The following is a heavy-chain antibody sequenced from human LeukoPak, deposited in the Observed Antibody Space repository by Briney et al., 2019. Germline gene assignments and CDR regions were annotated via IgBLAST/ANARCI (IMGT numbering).Heavy chain of an antibody. V-gene: IGHV4-34*01. CDR2: INHSGST. D-gene: IGHD2-2*01. CDR1: GGSLSGYY. Sequence: PSETLSLTCAVYGGSLSGYYWSWIRQPPGKGLEWIGEINHSGSTNYNPSPKSRVTISVDTSKNQLSLKLSSVTAADTAVYYCARGYQLLWGGWFDPWGQGTLVTVSS. J-gene: IGHJ5*02. CDR3: ARGYQLLWGGWFDP.